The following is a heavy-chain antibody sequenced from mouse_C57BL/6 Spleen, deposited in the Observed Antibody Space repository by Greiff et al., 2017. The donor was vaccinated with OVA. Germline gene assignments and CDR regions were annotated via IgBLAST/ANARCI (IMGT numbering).Heavy chain of an antibody. CDR1: GFTFSDYG. CDR3: ARDGKNAMDD. CDR2: ISSGSSTI. J-gene: IGHJ4*01. V-gene: IGHV5-17*01. Sequence: VQLKESGGGLVKPGGSLKLSCAASGFTFSDYGMHWVRQAPEKGLEWVAYISSGSSTIYYADTVKGRFTISRDKAKNTLFLQMTSLRSEDTAMYYCARDGKNAMDDWGQGTSVTVSS. D-gene: IGHD2-1*01.